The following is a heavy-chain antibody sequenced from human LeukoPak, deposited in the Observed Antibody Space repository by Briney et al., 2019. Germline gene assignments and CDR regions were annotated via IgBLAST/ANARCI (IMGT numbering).Heavy chain of an antibody. CDR2: IIPIFGTA. J-gene: IGHJ6*03. CDR3: ARDHPPRYCSGGSCYSLPPVYYYYYMDV. D-gene: IGHD2-15*01. V-gene: IGHV1-69*06. Sequence: SVKVSCKASGGTFSNHGISWVRQAPGQGLEWMGGIIPIFGTANYAQKFQGRVTITADKSTSTAYMELSSLRSEDTAVYYCARDHPPRYCSGGSCYSLPPVYYYYYMDVWGKGTTVTVSS. CDR1: GGTFSNHG.